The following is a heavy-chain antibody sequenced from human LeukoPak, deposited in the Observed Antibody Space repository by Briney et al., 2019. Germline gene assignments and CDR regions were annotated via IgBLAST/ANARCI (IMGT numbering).Heavy chain of an antibody. CDR1: GFTFSSYA. CDR2: ISGSGGST. CDR3: AKDPHPLGELFPYYFDY. Sequence: GGSLRLSCAASGFTFSSYAMSWVRQAPGKGLEWVSAISGSGGSTYYADSVKGRFTTSRDNSKNTLYLQMNSLRAEDTAVYYCAKDPHPLGELFPYYFDYWGQGTLVTVSS. D-gene: IGHD3-16*01. V-gene: IGHV3-23*01. J-gene: IGHJ4*02.